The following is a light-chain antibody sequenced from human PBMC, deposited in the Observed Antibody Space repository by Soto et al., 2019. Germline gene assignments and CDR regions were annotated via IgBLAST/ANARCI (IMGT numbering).Light chain of an antibody. J-gene: IGLJ1*01. CDR2: EGS. CDR3: CSYAGSSTFYV. V-gene: IGLV2-23*01. CDR1: SSDVGSYNL. Sequence: QSVLTQPASVSGSPGQSITISCTGTSSDVGSYNLVSWYQQHPGRAPKLMIYEGSKRPSGASNRFSGSKSGNTASLTISGLQAEVEADYYCCSYAGSSTFYVFGNGTKVTVL.